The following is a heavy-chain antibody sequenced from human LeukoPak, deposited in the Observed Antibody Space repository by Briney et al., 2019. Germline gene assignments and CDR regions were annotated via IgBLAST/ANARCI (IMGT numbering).Heavy chain of an antibody. J-gene: IGHJ4*02. CDR3: ARALWDY. D-gene: IGHD3-16*01. V-gene: IGHV3-66*01. Sequence: GGSLRLSCAASGFTDSSDYMSWVRQAPGKGLEWVSVVYSDGNTYYAASVKGRFTISRDNFKNTVYLQMNSLRADDTAVYYCARALWDYWGQGTLVTASS. CDR2: VYSDGNT. CDR1: GFTDSSDY.